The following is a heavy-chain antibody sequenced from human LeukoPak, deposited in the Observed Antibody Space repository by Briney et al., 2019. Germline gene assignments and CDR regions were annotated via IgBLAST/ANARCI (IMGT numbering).Heavy chain of an antibody. Sequence: PGGSLRLSCAASGFTFNSYAMHWVRQAPGKGLEWVALISYDGGNKYHADSVKGRFTISRDNSKNTLYLQMNSLRAEDTAVYYCAREFPAGTLDYWGQGTLVTVSS. D-gene: IGHD6-13*01. CDR3: AREFPAGTLDY. J-gene: IGHJ4*02. V-gene: IGHV3-30*01. CDR1: GFTFNSYA. CDR2: ISYDGGNK.